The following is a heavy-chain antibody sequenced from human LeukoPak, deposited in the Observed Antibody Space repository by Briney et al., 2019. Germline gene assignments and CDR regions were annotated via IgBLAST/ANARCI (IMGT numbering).Heavy chain of an antibody. D-gene: IGHD1-26*01. J-gene: IGHJ4*02. CDR2: IIPIFGTA. V-gene: IGHV1-69*13. CDR1: GGTFSSYA. CDR3: ARRPFGGSYEYFDY. Sequence: ASVKVSCKASGGTFSSYAISWVRQAPGQGLEWMGGIIPIFGTANYAQKFQGRVTITADESTSTAYMELSGLRSEDTAVYYCARRPFGGSYEYFDYWGQGTLVTVSS.